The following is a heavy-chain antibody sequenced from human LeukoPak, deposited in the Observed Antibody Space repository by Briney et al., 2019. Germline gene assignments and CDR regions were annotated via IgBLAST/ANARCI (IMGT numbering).Heavy chain of an antibody. CDR3: AKADYYDSSGAGNFDY. CDR2: ISWNSGST. CDR1: GFTFYDYA. Sequence: GGSLRLSCAASGFTFYDYAMHWVRQAPGKGPEWVSGISWNSGSTGYADSVKGRFTISKDNAKNSLYLQMNSLRAEDMALYYCAKADYYDSSGAGNFDYWGQGTLVTVSS. D-gene: IGHD3-22*01. V-gene: IGHV3-9*03. J-gene: IGHJ4*02.